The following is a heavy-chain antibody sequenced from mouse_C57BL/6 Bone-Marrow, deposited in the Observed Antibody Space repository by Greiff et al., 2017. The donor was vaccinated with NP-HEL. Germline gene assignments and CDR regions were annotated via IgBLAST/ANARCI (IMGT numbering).Heavy chain of an antibody. CDR2: FYPGSGST. V-gene: IGHV1-62-2*01. Sequence: QVQLKESGAELVKPGASVKLSCKASGYTFTEYTIHWVKQRSGQGLEWIGWFYPGSGSTKYNEKFKDKATLTADKSSSTAYMELSRLTSEDSAVYFCASHEGSYGNSYLFDYWGQGTTLTVSS. CDR1: GYTFTEYT. CDR3: ASHEGSYGNSYLFDY. J-gene: IGHJ2*01. D-gene: IGHD1-1*01.